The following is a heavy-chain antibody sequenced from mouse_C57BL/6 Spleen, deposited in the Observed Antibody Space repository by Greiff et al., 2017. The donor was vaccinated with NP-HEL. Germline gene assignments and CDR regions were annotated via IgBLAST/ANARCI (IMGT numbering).Heavy chain of an antibody. D-gene: IGHD2-1*01. CDR2: IYPGDGDT. CDR3: ARRGYGNLYYAMDY. Sequence: VQLQQSGAELVKPGASVKISCKASGYAFSSYWMNWVKQRPGKGLEWIGQIYPGDGDTNYNGKFKGKATLTADKSSSTAYMQLSSLTSEDSAVYFCARRGYGNLYYAMDYWGQGTSVTVSS. J-gene: IGHJ4*01. V-gene: IGHV1-80*01. CDR1: GYAFSSYW.